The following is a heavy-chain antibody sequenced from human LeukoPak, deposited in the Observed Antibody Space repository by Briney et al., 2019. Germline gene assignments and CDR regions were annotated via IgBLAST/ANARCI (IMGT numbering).Heavy chain of an antibody. Sequence: PGGSLRLSCAASGFTFRSYAIHWVRQAPGKGLEWVVVISYEGGKKDYADSVKGRFTISRDNSKNTLYLQMNSLGADDAAVYYCARDQEMSVAGQDKLANWFDPWGQGTLVTVSS. D-gene: IGHD6-19*01. J-gene: IGHJ5*02. CDR3: ARDQEMSVAGQDKLANWFDP. CDR1: GFTFRSYA. V-gene: IGHV3-30*01. CDR2: ISYEGGKK.